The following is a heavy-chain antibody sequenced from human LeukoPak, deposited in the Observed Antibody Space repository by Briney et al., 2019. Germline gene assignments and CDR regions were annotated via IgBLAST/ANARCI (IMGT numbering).Heavy chain of an antibody. V-gene: IGHV3-9*01. CDR2: ISWNSGSI. J-gene: IGHJ4*02. CDR1: GFTFDDYA. Sequence: GRSLRLSCAASGFTFDDYAMHWVRQAPGKGLEWVLGISWNSGSIGYADSVKGRFTISRDNAKNSLYLQMNSLRAEDTALYYCAKGDCSSTSCYFDYWGQGTLVTVSS. CDR3: AKGDCSSTSCYFDY. D-gene: IGHD2-2*01.